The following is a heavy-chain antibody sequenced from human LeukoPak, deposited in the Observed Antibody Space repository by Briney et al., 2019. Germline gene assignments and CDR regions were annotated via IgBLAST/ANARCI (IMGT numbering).Heavy chain of an antibody. CDR2: ISSSGSTM. J-gene: IGHJ4*02. D-gene: IGHD3-22*01. V-gene: IGHV3-48*03. Sequence: AGGSLRLSCAAAGFTFSSYEMNWVRQAPGKGLEWVSYISSSGSTMYYADSVKGRFTISRDNAKNSLYQQMNSLRAEDTAVYYCARDNYDSSGYYFDWGQGTLVTVSS. CDR1: GFTFSSYE. CDR3: ARDNYDSSGYYFD.